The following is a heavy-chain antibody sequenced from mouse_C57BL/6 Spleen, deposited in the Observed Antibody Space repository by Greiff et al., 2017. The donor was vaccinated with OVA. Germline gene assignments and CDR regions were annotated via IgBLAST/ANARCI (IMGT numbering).Heavy chain of an antibody. D-gene: IGHD1-1*01. CDR1: GFTFSDYY. Sequence: EVHLVESEGGLVQPGSSMKLSCTASGFTFSDYYMAWVRQVPEKGLEWVANINYDGSSTYYLDSLKSRFIISRDNAKNILYLQMSSLKSEDTATYYCARDPYGSSYGYFDVWGTGTTVTVSS. J-gene: IGHJ1*03. V-gene: IGHV5-16*01. CDR2: INYDGSST. CDR3: ARDPYGSSYGYFDV.